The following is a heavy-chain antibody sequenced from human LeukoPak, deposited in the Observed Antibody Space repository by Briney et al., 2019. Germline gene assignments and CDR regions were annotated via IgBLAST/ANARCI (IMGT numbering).Heavy chain of an antibody. D-gene: IGHD1-26*01. CDR3: ARGGRRGATLRRCDFDY. CDR2: INHSGST. CDR1: GGSFSGYY. Sequence: PSETLSLTCAVYGGSFSGYYWSWIRQPPGKGLEWIGEINHSGSTNYNPSLKSRVTISVDTSKNQFSLKLSSVTAADTAVYYCARGGRRGATLRRCDFDYWGQGTLVTVSS. V-gene: IGHV4-34*01. J-gene: IGHJ4*02.